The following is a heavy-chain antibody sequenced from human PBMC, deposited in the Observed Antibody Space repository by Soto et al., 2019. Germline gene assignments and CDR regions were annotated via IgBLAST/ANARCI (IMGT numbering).Heavy chain of an antibody. V-gene: IGHV1-8*01. CDR1: GYTFTSYD. Sequence: ASVKVSCKASGYTFTSYDINWVRQATGQGLEWMGWMNPNSGNTGYAQKFQGRVTMTRNTSISTAYMELSSLRSEDTAVYYCVRLLRYCSGGSCQYYFDYWGQGTLVTVSS. CDR3: VRLLRYCSGGSCQYYFDY. D-gene: IGHD2-15*01. J-gene: IGHJ4*02. CDR2: MNPNSGNT.